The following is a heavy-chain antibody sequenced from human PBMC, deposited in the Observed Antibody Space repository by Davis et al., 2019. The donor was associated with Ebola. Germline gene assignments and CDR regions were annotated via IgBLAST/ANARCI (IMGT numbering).Heavy chain of an antibody. Sequence: GGLKISCAASGFTFSSYGMHWIRQAPGKGLEWVSYISSSGSTIYYADSVKGRFTISRDNAKNTLYLQMNSLRAEDTAVYYCAREEVVPAAIWGNYYYYGMDVWGQGTTVTVSS. V-gene: IGHV3-48*04. CDR3: AREEVVPAAIWGNYYYYGMDV. CDR2: ISSSGSTI. CDR1: GFTFSSYG. D-gene: IGHD2-2*01. J-gene: IGHJ6*02.